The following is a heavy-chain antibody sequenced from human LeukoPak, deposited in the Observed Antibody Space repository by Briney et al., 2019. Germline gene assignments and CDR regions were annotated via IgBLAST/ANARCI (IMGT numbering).Heavy chain of an antibody. CDR2: IKQDGSEK. Sequence: GGSLRLSCAASGFTFSNYWMSWVRQAPGKGLEWVANIKQDGSEKYYVDSVKGRSTISRDNAKNSLYLQMNSLRAEDTAVYYCARDTAGCDCWGQGTLVTVSS. V-gene: IGHV3-7*01. D-gene: IGHD6-19*01. J-gene: IGHJ4*02. CDR1: GFTFSNYW. CDR3: ARDTAGCDC.